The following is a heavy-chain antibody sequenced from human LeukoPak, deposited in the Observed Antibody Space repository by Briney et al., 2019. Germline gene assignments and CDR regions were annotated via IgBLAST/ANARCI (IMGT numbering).Heavy chain of an antibody. D-gene: IGHD1-1*01. Sequence: GGSLRLSCAASGLTFSSYAMTWVRQAPGKGLEWLSYISGNGGVIQYADSVKGRFTISRDNAKKLLYLQMDSLRVEDTAIYYCARDPRTVRIWGQGTLVTVSS. CDR1: GLTFSSYA. CDR2: ISGNGGVI. CDR3: ARDPRTVRI. V-gene: IGHV3-48*04. J-gene: IGHJ4*02.